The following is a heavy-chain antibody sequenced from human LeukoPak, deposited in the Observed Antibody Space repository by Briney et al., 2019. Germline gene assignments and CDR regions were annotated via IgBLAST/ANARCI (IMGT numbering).Heavy chain of an antibody. Sequence: GGSLRLSCAASGFTFSSNGMHWVRQAPGKGLEWVAFIQYDGSNKYYADSVKGRFTISRDNSKNTLFLQMNSLRAEDTAVYFCAKNILRIAVAQAGYWGQGTLVTVSS. CDR3: AKNILRIAVAQAGY. D-gene: IGHD6-19*01. CDR2: IQYDGSNK. J-gene: IGHJ4*02. CDR1: GFTFSSNG. V-gene: IGHV3-30*02.